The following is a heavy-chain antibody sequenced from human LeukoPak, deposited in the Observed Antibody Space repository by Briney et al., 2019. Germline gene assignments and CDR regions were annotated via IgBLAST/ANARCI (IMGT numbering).Heavy chain of an antibody. V-gene: IGHV4-34*01. D-gene: IGHD3-10*01. CDR2: INHSGST. CDR1: GGSFSGYY. CDR3: ARVRTMVRGYRGGNYYMDV. J-gene: IGHJ6*03. Sequence: SETLSLTCAVYGGSFSGYYWSWIRQPPGKGLEWIGEINHSGSTNYNPSLKSRVTISVDTSKNQFSLKLSSVTAADTAVYYCARVRTMVRGYRGGNYYMDVWGKGTTVTISS.